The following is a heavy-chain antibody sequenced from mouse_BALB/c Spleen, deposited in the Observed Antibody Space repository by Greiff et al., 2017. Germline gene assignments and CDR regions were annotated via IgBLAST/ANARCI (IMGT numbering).Heavy chain of an antibody. D-gene: IGHD2-14*01. CDR3: ARDRYDGDWYFDV. J-gene: IGHJ1*01. Sequence: VMLVESGPGLVAPSQSLSITCTVSGFSLTGYGVNWVRQPPGKGLEWLGMIWGDGSTDYNSALKSRLSISKDNSKSQVFLKMNSLQTDDTARYYCARDRYDGDWYFDVWGAGTTVTVSS. V-gene: IGHV2-6-7*01. CDR1: GFSLTGYG. CDR2: IWGDGST.